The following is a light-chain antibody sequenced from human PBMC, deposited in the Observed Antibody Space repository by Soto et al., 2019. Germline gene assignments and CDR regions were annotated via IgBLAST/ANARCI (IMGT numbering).Light chain of an antibody. CDR3: QQCYSGRT. CDR2: WAS. Sequence: DIVMTQSPDSLAVSLGERTTINCRSSQSVLHRSKRKNYLAWYQQKAGQPPKLLISWASTRESGVPDRFSGSGSGTDFTLTISSLQAEDVATYCCQQCYSGRTFGQGTKVDIK. CDR1: QSVLHRSKRKNY. V-gene: IGKV4-1*01. J-gene: IGKJ1*01.